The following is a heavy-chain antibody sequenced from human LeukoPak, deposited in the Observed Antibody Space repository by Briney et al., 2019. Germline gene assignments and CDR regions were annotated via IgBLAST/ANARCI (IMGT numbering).Heavy chain of an antibody. J-gene: IGHJ5*02. D-gene: IGHD2-15*01. CDR1: GGTFSSYA. CDR3: ARAAVVVVVAATSWFDP. CDR2: IIPIFGTA. V-gene: IGHV1-69*13. Sequence: GASVKVSCKASGGTFSSYAISWVRQAPGQGLEWMGGIIPIFGTANYAQKFQGGVTITADESTSTAYMELSSLRSEDTAVYYCARAAVVVVVAATSWFDPWGQGTLVTVSS.